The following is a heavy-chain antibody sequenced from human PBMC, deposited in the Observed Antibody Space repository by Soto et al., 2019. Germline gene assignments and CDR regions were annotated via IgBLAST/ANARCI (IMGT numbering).Heavy chain of an antibody. V-gene: IGHV1-69*06. CDR3: ARRHSGGFFRFFDS. CDR1: GGSLSTNP. CDR2: TGSGTGPG. J-gene: IGHJ4*02. Sequence: ASVKVSCKASGGSLSTNPISWVRQAPGQGLEWMGGTGSGTGPGNHAQKFQGRVTVTADKSTSTVYVELTNLSSEDTAVYYCARRHSGGFFRFFDSWGQGTLVTVSS. D-gene: IGHD2-15*01.